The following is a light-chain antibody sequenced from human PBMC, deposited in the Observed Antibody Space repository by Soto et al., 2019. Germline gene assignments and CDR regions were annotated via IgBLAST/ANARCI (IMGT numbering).Light chain of an antibody. CDR1: SSNIGAGHD. V-gene: IGLV1-40*01. Sequence: QSVLTQPPSVSGAPGQRVTISCTGSSSNIGAGHDVHWYQQFPGTAPKLLISGNSNRPSGVSDRFSGSKSGTSASLAITGLQAEDEADYYCQSYDSSLSGSVFGGGTQLTV. CDR2: GNS. CDR3: QSYDSSLSGSV. J-gene: IGLJ7*01.